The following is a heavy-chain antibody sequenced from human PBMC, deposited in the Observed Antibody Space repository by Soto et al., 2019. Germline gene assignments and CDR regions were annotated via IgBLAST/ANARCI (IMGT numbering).Heavy chain of an antibody. Sequence: QLQLQESGPGLVKPSETLSLTCTVSGGSISSSSYYWGWIRQPPGKGLEWIGSIYYSESTYYNPSLKIRVTIYVDTSKNQFSLKLSSVTAADTAVYYCARPSGSYLYYFDYWGQGTLVTVSS. CDR1: GGSISSSSYY. CDR2: IYYSEST. CDR3: ARPSGSYLYYFDY. J-gene: IGHJ4*02. V-gene: IGHV4-39*01. D-gene: IGHD1-26*01.